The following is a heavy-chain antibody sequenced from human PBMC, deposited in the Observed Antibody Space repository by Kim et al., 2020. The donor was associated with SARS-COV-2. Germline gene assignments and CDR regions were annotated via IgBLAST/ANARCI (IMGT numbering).Heavy chain of an antibody. Sequence: GGSLRLSCEASGFRFSDYDMSWIRQAPGKGLEWVAYINCDGSSMKCADSVNGRFSISRDNANKSLSLQMNSLRPEDTGVYYCVRETSNWGHGTLVSVSS. CDR3: VRETSN. J-gene: IGHJ4*01. D-gene: IGHD6-6*01. V-gene: IGHV3-11*01. CDR1: GFRFSDYD. CDR2: INCDGSSM.